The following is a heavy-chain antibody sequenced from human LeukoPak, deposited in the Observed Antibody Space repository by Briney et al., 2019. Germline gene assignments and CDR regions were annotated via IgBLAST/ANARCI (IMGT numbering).Heavy chain of an antibody. CDR1: GFTFSSYA. CDR2: ISGSGGST. CDR3: AKDHYSSSWSVGFDP. J-gene: IGHJ5*02. V-gene: IGHV3-23*01. Sequence: GGSLRLSCAASGFTFSSYAMSWVRQAPGKGLEWVSAISGSGGSTYYADSVKGRFTIPRDNSKNTLYLQMNSLRAEDTAVYYCAKDHYSSSWSVGFDPWGQGTLVTVSS. D-gene: IGHD6-13*01.